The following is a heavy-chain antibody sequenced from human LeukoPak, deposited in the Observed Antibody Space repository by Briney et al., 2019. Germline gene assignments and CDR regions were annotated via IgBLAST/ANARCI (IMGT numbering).Heavy chain of an antibody. CDR1: GFIFSDYY. D-gene: IGHD2-2*01. V-gene: IGHV3-11*01. CDR2: ISSSGSTK. CDR3: ARLRYCSSSSCYGLYYFDH. Sequence: GGSLRLSCAASGFIFSDYYMSWIRQAPGKGLEWISYISSSGSTKYYVDSVKGRFTISRGNAKNSLYLQMNSLRAEDTAVYYCARLRYCSSSSCYGLYYFDHWGQGTLVTVSS. J-gene: IGHJ4*02.